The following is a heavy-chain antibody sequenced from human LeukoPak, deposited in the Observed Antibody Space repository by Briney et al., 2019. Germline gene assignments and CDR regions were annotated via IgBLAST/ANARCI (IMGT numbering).Heavy chain of an antibody. J-gene: IGHJ4*02. CDR2: IYYSGST. CDR1: GGSISSYY. V-gene: IGHV4-59*12. Sequence: SETLSLTCTVSGGSISSYYWSWIRQPPGKGLEWIGYIYYSGSTNYNPSLKSRVTISVDTSKNQFSLKLSSVTAADTAVYYCASQIRGYSYGYRLFDYWGQGTLVTVSS. D-gene: IGHD5-18*01. CDR3: ASQIRGYSYGYRLFDY.